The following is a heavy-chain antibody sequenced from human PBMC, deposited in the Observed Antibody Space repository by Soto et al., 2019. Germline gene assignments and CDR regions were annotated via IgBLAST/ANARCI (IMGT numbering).Heavy chain of an antibody. J-gene: IGHJ5*02. V-gene: IGHV3-33*01. CDR1: GFTFSTFA. CDR3: VRGSYCSNGVRHNLGHFGP. Sequence: QVQLVESGGGVVQSGRSLTLSCTASGFTFSTFALHWVRQAPGKGLEWVAIIWSDGNDKYYADSVKGRFTISSDYSKNTLSLQMNRLRDEDTAVHYCVRGSYCSNGVRHNLGHFGPWGQGTLVTVSS. D-gene: IGHD2-8*01. CDR2: IWSDGNDK.